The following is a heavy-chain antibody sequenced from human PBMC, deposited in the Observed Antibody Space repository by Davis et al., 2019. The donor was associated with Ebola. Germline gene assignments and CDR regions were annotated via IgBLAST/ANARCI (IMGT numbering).Heavy chain of an antibody. CDR2: IYYSGST. Sequence: PSETLSLTCTVSGGSISSYYWSWIRQPPGKGLEWIGYIYYSGSTNYNPSLKSRVTISVDTSKNQFSLKLSSVTAADTAVYYCARGASYYDSSGYYDYRGQGTLVTVSS. CDR1: GGSISSYY. V-gene: IGHV4-59*01. J-gene: IGHJ4*02. D-gene: IGHD3-22*01. CDR3: ARGASYYDSSGYYDY.